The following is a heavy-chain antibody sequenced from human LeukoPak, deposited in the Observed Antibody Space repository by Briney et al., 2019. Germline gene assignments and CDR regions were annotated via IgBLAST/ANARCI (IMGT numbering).Heavy chain of an antibody. CDR2: ISGSGGST. CDR1: GFTFSSYA. Sequence: GGSLTLSRAGSGFTFSSYAMNWVRQAPGKGLEWVSTISGSGGSTYYADSVKGRLTISRDNSKNTLYLQMNSLRAEDTAVYYCAKSHYASGCSWFDYWAQGTVVTVSS. J-gene: IGHJ4*02. V-gene: IGHV3-23*01. CDR3: AKSHYASGCSWFDY. D-gene: IGHD3-10*01.